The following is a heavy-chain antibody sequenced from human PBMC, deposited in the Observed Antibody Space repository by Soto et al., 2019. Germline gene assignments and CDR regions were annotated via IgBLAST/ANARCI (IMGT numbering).Heavy chain of an antibody. CDR2: INPNGGVT. D-gene: IGHD5-12*01. CDR1: GDSFNDYY. J-gene: IGHJ6*03. Sequence: QVQLVQSGAEVRKPGASVTVSCRSSGDSFNDYYIHWVRQAPGQGFEWRGWINPNGGVTKYAQKFKGWVSMTRDTSISTVYMQLSRLRSDDTAVYYCARESGGATATLDYYYFYMDVWGTGTKVTVSS. CDR3: ARESGGATATLDYYYFYMDV. V-gene: IGHV1-2*04.